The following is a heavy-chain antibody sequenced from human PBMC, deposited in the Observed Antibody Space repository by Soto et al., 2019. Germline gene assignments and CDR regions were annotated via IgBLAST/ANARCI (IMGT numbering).Heavy chain of an antibody. CDR2: IFSNDEK. CDR3: ARILFGRSVAGGYFYMDV. Sequence: HVTLKESGPVLVKPTETLTLTCTVSGFSLSNGKVGVSWISQPPGKALEWLAHIFSNDEKSYRTSLKSRLTISEDTSQSQVVLTMTNVDPVYTATYYCARILFGRSVAGGYFYMDVWGKGTTVTVSS. CDR1: GFSLSNGKVG. V-gene: IGHV2-26*01. D-gene: IGHD6-19*01. J-gene: IGHJ6*03.